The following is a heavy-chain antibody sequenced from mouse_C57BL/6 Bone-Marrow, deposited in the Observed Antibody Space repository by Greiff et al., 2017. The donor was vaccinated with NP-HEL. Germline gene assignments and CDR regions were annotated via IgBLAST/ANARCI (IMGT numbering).Heavy chain of an antibody. D-gene: IGHD2-1*01. CDR3: TYGNCYYAMDY. CDR2: IYPGNSDT. Sequence: EVQLQQSGTVLARPGASVKMSCKTSGYTFTSYWMHWVKQRPGQGLEWIGAIYPGNSDTSYNQKFKGKAKLTAVTSSSTAYMELSSLTIEDSAVYYCTYGNCYYAMDYWGQGTSVTVSS. CDR1: GYTFTSYW. J-gene: IGHJ4*01. V-gene: IGHV1-5*01.